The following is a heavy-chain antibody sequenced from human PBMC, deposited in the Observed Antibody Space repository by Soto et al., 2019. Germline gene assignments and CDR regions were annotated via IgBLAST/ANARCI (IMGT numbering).Heavy chain of an antibody. CDR1: GCSISSYY. CDR2: IYYSGST. D-gene: IGHD6-19*01. J-gene: IGHJ4*02. CDR3: ARVIAVAGTFFDY. V-gene: IGHV4-59*01. Sequence: SETLSLTCTVSGCSISSYYWSWIRQPPGKGLEWIGYIYYSGSTNYNPSLKSRVTISVDTSKNQFSLKLSSVTAADTAVYYCARVIAVAGTFFDYWGQGTLVTVSS.